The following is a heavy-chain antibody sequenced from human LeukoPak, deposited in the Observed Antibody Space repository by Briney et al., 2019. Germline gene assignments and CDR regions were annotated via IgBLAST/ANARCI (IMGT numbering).Heavy chain of an antibody. CDR3: ARQADLLFDY. CDR1: SYSFTDYW. J-gene: IGHJ4*02. V-gene: IGHV5-51*01. Sequence: GESLKISCKASSYSFTDYWIGWVRQMPGQGLEWMGIVYPGDSDTRYSPSFQGQVTISADKSISTAYLQWSSLKASDTAMYYCARQADLLFDYWGQGTLVTVSS. CDR2: VYPGDSDT. D-gene: IGHD3-10*01.